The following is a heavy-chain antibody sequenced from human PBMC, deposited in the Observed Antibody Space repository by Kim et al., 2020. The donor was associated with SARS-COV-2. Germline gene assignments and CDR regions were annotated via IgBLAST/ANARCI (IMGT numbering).Heavy chain of an antibody. V-gene: IGHV1-46*01. CDR2: GGST. Sequence: GGSTSYAQKFQGRVTMTRDTSTSTVYMELSSLRSEDTAVYYCARLTIPIDYWGQGTLVTVSS. J-gene: IGHJ4*02. CDR3: ARLTIPIDY. D-gene: IGHD3-3*01.